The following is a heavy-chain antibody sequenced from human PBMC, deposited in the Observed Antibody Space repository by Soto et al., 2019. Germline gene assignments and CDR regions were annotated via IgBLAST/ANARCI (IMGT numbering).Heavy chain of an antibody. D-gene: IGHD3-3*01. CDR1: GFTFSSYS. J-gene: IGHJ4*02. CDR2: ISSSSSYI. Sequence: GGSLRLSCAASGFTFSSYSMNWVRQAPGKGLEWVSSISSSSSYIYYADSVKGRFTISRDNAKNSLYLQMNSLRAEDTAVYYCARDQYYDFWSGYYGAIDYWGQGTLVTVSS. V-gene: IGHV3-21*01. CDR3: ARDQYYDFWSGYYGAIDY.